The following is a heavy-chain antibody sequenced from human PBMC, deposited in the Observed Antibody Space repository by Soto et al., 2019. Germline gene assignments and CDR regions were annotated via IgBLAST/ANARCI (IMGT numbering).Heavy chain of an antibody. CDR2: ITGGVGGTQ. CDR1: GFILTSNA. V-gene: IGHV3-23*01. D-gene: IGHD4-4*01. CDR3: ARARAVIGKGVFDL. Sequence: EVQLLESGGGLVQPGRSLRLSCAASGFILTSNAMTWVRQAPGKGLEWVSAITGGVGGTQYYADSVKGRLTISKDNFNNTVYLQMNSIRAKYTPTYYCARARAVIGKGVFDLWGRGTMVIVSS. J-gene: IGHJ3*01.